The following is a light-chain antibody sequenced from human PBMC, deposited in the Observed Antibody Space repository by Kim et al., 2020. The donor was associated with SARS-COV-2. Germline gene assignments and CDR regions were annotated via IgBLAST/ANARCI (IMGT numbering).Light chain of an antibody. V-gene: IGLV3-21*04. Sequence: PGKTAPITCGGNNVESKSVHWYQLKPGQAPVLVIYYDSDRPSGIPERFSGSNSGNKASLTISRVEAGDEADYYCQVWDSSSDHPVFGGGTKLTVL. J-gene: IGLJ3*02. CDR1: NVESKS. CDR2: YDS. CDR3: QVWDSSSDHPV.